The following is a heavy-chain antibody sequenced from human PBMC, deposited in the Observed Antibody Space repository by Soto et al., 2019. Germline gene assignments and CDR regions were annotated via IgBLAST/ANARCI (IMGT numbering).Heavy chain of an antibody. CDR2: ISGGGNNT. CDR1: GFTFSSYA. V-gene: IGHV3-23*01. J-gene: IGHJ4*02. Sequence: EVQLLESGGGLVQPGGSLRLSCAASGFTFSSYAMSWVRQTPGKGLEWLSVISGGGNNTYYAGSVKGRFTVSRGNSENTLYLQMNSLRVEDTAVYYCAKLRGGGLGDAVENWGQGTLVTVSS. CDR3: AKLRGGGLGDAVEN. D-gene: IGHD3-16*01.